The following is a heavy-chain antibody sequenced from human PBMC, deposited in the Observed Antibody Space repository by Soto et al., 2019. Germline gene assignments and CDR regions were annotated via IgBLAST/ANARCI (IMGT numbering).Heavy chain of an antibody. CDR3: ARDEIFGGVIRYYYYGMDV. J-gene: IGHJ6*02. Sequence: SQTLSLTCAISGDSVSSNSAAWNWIRQSPSRGLEWLGRTYYRSKWYNDYAVSVKSRITINPDTSKNQFSLQLNSVTPEETAVYYCARDEIFGGVIRYYYYGMDVWGQATTVTVSS. CDR1: GDSVSSNSAA. D-gene: IGHD3-3*01. V-gene: IGHV6-1*01. CDR2: TYYRSKWYN.